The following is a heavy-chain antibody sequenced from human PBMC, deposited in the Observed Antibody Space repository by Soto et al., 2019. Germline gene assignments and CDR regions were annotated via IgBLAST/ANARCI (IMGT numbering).Heavy chain of an antibody. D-gene: IGHD6-19*01. CDR2: ISYDGSNK. J-gene: IGHJ4*02. CDR3: AKVFELYSSGWEHYFDY. CDR1: GFTFSSYG. V-gene: IGHV3-30*18. Sequence: GGSLRLSCAASGFTFSSYGMHWVRQAPGKGLEWVAVISYDGSNKYYADSVKGRFTISRDNSKNTLYLQMNSLRAEDTAVYYCAKVFELYSSGWEHYFDYWGQGTLVTVSS.